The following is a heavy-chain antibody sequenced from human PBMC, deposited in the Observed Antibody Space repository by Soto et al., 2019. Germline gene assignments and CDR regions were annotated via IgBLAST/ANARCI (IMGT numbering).Heavy chain of an antibody. CDR1: GGSISSGGYY. D-gene: IGHD5-18*01. CDR3: ARVYTAMVPYYFDY. CDR2: IYYSGST. J-gene: IGHJ4*02. Sequence: SETLSLTCTVSGGSISSGGYYWSGIRQHPGKGLEWIGYIYYSGSTYYNPSLKSRVTISVDTSKNQFSLKLSSVTAADTAVYYCARVYTAMVPYYFDYWGQGTLVTVS. V-gene: IGHV4-31*03.